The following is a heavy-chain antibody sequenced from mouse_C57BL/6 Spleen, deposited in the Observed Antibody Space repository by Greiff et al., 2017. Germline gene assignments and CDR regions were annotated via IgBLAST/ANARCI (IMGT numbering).Heavy chain of an antibody. CDR2: ISSGGSYT. J-gene: IGHJ2*01. CDR1: GFTFSSYG. D-gene: IGHD4-1*01. V-gene: IGHV5-6*01. Sequence: EVNVVESGGDLVKPGGSLKFSCAASGFTFSSYGMSWVRQTPDKRLEWVATISSGGSYTYYPDSVKGRFTISRANAKTTLYLQMSSQKSEDTAMYYCARQERTGCDYWGQGTTRTVSS. CDR3: ARQERTGCDY.